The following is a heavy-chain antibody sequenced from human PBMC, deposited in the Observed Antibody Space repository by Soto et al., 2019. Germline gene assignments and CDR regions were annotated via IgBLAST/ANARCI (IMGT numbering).Heavy chain of an antibody. J-gene: IGHJ4*02. CDR3: ARHAPYGDYVYYFDY. D-gene: IGHD4-17*01. CDR1: GGSISSYY. Sequence: SETLSLTCTVSGGSISSYYWSWIRQPPGKGLEWIGYIYYSGSTNYNPSLKSRVTISVDTSKNQFSLKLSSVTAADTAVYYCARHAPYGDYVYYFDYWGQGTLVTVSS. V-gene: IGHV4-59*08. CDR2: IYYSGST.